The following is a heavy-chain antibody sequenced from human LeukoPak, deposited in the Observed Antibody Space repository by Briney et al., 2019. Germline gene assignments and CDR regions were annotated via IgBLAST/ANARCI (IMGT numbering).Heavy chain of an antibody. CDR2: ISSSTSYI. CDR1: GFTFSSYE. CDR3: ARGLGVRGIMLSWFDP. Sequence: PGGSLRLSCAASGFTFSSYEMNWVRQAPGKGLEWVSSISSSTSYIYYADSVEGRFTISRDNAKNSLYLQMNSLRAEDTAVYYCARGLGVRGIMLSWFDPWGQGTLVTVSS. D-gene: IGHD3-10*01. V-gene: IGHV3-21*01. J-gene: IGHJ5*02.